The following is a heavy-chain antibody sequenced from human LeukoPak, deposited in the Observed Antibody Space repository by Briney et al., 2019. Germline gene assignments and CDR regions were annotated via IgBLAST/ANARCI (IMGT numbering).Heavy chain of an antibody. J-gene: IGHJ4*02. CDR3: AGATWGPGYFDY. CDR2: LYTSGSI. V-gene: IGHV4-4*07. Sequence: SETLSLTCTVSGASISNYYWSWIRQPAGKGLEWIGRLYTSGSINFNPSLKSRITMSVDTSKNQFSLRLSSVTAADTAVYYWAGATWGPGYFDYWGQGTLVTVSS. CDR1: GASISNYY. D-gene: IGHD7-27*01.